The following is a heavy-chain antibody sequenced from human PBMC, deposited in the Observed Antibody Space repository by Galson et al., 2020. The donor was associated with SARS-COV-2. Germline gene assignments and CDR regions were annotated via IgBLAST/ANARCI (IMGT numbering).Heavy chain of an antibody. D-gene: IGHD3-22*01. CDR3: ARDGPMIDGWFDP. V-gene: IGHV1-3*01. CDR1: GYTFTSYA. J-gene: IGHJ5*02. CDR2: INAGNGNT. Sequence: ASETVPCQASGYTFTSYAMHWVRQAPGQRLAWMGWINAGNGNTKYSQKFQGRVTITRDTSASTAYMELSSLSSEETAVYYCARDGPMIDGWFDPWGQGTLVTVSS.